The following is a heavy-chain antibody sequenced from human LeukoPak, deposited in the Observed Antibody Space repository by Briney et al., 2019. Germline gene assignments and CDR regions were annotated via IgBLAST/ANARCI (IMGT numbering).Heavy chain of an antibody. V-gene: IGHV1-2*02. CDR2: INPNSGGT. CDR1: GYTFTGYY. CDR3: ARVPSTSWDYFDY. D-gene: IGHD1-1*01. J-gene: IGHJ4*02. Sequence: ASVKVSCKASGYTFTGYYMHWVRQAPGQGLGWMGWINPNSGGTNYAQKFQGRVTMTRDTSISTAYMELSRLRSDDTAVYYCARVPSTSWDYFDYWGQGTLVTVSS.